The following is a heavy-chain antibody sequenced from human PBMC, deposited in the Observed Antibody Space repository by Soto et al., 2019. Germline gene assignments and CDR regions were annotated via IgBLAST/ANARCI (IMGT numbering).Heavy chain of an antibody. CDR2: IYYSWST. CDR3: ARVAIDEYSSSSDAFDS. J-gene: IGHJ3*02. V-gene: IGHV4-31*03. CDR1: GGSISSGGYY. D-gene: IGHD6-6*01. Sequence: SETLSLTCTVSGGSISSGGYYWSWIRQHPGKGLEWIGYIYYSWSTYYNPSLKSRVTISVDTSKNQFSLKLSSVTAADTAVYYCARVAIDEYSSSSDAFDSWGQGTLVTVSS.